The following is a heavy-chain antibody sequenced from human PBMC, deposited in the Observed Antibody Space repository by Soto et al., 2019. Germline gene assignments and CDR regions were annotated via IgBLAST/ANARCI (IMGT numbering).Heavy chain of an antibody. J-gene: IGHJ5*02. D-gene: IGHD2-21*02. CDR1: GGTFSSYA. CDR3: ARDVETGTRWFDP. CDR2: IIPIFGTA. V-gene: IGHV1-69*06. Sequence: QVQLVQSGAEVKKPGSSVKVSCKASGGTFSSYAISWVRQAPGHGLEWMGGIIPIFGTANYAQKIQGRVTITADKSTSTAYMEVSSLRSEDLAVYYCARDVETGTRWFDPWGKGTLVTVSS.